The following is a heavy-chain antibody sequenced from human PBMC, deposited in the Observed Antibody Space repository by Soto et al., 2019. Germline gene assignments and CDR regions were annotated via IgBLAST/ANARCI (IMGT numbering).Heavy chain of an antibody. V-gene: IGHV3-9*01. CDR2: ISWNSGSI. D-gene: IGHD6-19*01. J-gene: IGHJ4*02. Sequence: EVQLVESGGGLVQPGRSLRLSCAASGFTFDDYAMHWVRQAPGKGLEWVSGISWNSGSIGYADSVKGRFTISRDNAKNSLYLQMNSLRAEDTALYYCAKVKGAVVAGYFDYWGQGTLVTVSS. CDR3: AKVKGAVVAGYFDY. CDR1: GFTFDDYA.